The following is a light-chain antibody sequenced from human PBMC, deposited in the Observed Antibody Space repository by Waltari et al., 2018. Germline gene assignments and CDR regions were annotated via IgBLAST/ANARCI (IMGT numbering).Light chain of an antibody. CDR2: EVT. CDR1: SPEIGRYNL. J-gene: IGLJ3*02. V-gene: IGLV2-23*02. CDR3: SSFESSRTWL. Sequence: QSALTQPASVSGSPGQSITISCSGTSPEIGRYNLVAWYQQVPGNAPKPVIYEVTERPSGVSNRFSGSKSGNTASLTISGLQTEDEADYYCSSFESSRTWLFGGGTKLTVL.